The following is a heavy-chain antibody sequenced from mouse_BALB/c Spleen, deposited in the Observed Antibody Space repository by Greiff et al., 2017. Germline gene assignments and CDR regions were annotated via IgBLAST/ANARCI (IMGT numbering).Heavy chain of an antibody. Sequence: DVKLVESGGGLVKPGGSLKLSCAASGFTFSDYYMYWVRQTPEKRLEWVATISDGGSYTYYPDSVKGRFTISRDNAKNNLYLQMSSLKSEDTAMYYCARDYYGNYGAYWGQGTLVTVSA. CDR1: GFTFSDYY. V-gene: IGHV5-4*02. D-gene: IGHD2-1*01. CDR3: ARDYYGNYGAY. J-gene: IGHJ3*01. CDR2: ISDGGSYT.